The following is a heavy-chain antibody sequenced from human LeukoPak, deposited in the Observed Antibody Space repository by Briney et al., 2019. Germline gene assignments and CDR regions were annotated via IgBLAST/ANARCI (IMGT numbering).Heavy chain of an antibody. D-gene: IGHD5-18*01. CDR3: VCPESGYSHGYGY. CDR2: ISDNGGST. CDR1: GFTFSSYP. Sequence: GGSLRLSCSASGFTFSSYPMHWGRQSPGKGLEYVSAISDNGGSTFYADSVQGRFTISRDNSKNTLSLQMRTLRAEATALYYCVCPESGYSHGYGYWGQGTLVTVSS. J-gene: IGHJ4*02. V-gene: IGHV3-64D*09.